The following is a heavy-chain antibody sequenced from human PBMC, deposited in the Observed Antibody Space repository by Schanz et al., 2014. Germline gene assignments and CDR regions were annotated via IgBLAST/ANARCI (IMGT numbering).Heavy chain of an antibody. CDR2: ISNDGSIK. CDR3: ARPRFDYGEVDY. Sequence: QVQLLQFGGGVVQPGRSLRLSCAASGFTFSSYAMHWVRQAPGKGLEWVALISNDGSIKYYADSVRGRFTISRDRFQNTLYLRMSSLRAEDTAVYYCARPRFDYGEVDYWGQGTLXTVSS. J-gene: IGHJ4*02. V-gene: IGHV3-30*14. CDR1: GFTFSSYA. D-gene: IGHD4-17*01.